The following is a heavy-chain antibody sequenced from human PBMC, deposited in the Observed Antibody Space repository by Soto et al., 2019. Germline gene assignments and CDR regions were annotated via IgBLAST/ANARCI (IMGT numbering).Heavy chain of an antibody. D-gene: IGHD6-13*01. Sequence: PGGSLRLSCAASGFTFSSHWMHWVRQAPGKGLVWVSRINGDESTTRYADSVKGRFTISRDNAKNTLYLQMNSLRAEDTAVSYCARESDQQLVSWGQGILVTSPQ. V-gene: IGHV3-74*01. CDR3: ARESDQQLVS. CDR2: INGDESTT. CDR1: GFTFSSHW. J-gene: IGHJ5*02.